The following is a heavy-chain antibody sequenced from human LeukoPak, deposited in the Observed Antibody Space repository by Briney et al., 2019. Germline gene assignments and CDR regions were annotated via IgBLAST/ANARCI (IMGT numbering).Heavy chain of an antibody. CDR2: INHSGST. D-gene: IGHD2-2*01. Sequence: SSETLSLTCAVYGGSFSGYYWSWIRQPQGKGLERIGEINHSGSTNYNPSLKSRVTISVDTSKNQFSLKLSSVTAADTAVYYCARGMLGYCSSTSCFGKQYNWFDPWGQGTLVTVSS. V-gene: IGHV4-34*01. CDR3: ARGMLGYCSSTSCFGKQYNWFDP. J-gene: IGHJ5*02. CDR1: GGSFSGYY.